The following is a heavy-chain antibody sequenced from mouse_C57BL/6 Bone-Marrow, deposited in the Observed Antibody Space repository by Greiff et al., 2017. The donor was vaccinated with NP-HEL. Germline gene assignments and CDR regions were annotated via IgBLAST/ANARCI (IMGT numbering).Heavy chain of an antibody. CDR2: IWRGGST. D-gene: IGHD2-5*01. CDR3: ARGYSNYAWFAY. V-gene: IGHV2-5*01. J-gene: IGHJ3*01. Sequence: VQRVESGPGLVQPSQSLSITCTVSGFSLTSYGVHWVRQSPGKGLEWLGVIWRGGSTDYNAAFMSRLSITKDNSKSQVFFKMNSLQADDTAIYYCARGYSNYAWFAYWGQGTLVTVSA. CDR1: GFSLTSYG.